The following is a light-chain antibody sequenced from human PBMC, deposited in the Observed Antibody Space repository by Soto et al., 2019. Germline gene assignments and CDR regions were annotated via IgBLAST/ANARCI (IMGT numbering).Light chain of an antibody. CDR1: QSISSW. V-gene: IGKV1-5*01. J-gene: IGKJ5*01. CDR3: QQYNSYSVV. Sequence: SPMTQSPSTLSASVGDRVTITCRASQSISSWLAWYQQKPGKAPKLLIYDASSLESGVPSRFSGSGSGTEFTLTISSLQPDDFATYYCQQYNSYSVVFGQGTRLEIK. CDR2: DAS.